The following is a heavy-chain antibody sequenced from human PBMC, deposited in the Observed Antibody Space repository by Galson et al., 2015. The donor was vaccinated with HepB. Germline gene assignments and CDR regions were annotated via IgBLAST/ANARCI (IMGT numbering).Heavy chain of an antibody. CDR3: ARSERNQGYCSGGSCRIDAFDI. J-gene: IGHJ3*02. Sequence: SETLSLTCAVYGGSFSGYYWSWIRQPPGKGLEWIGEINHSGSTNYNPSLKSRVTISVDTSKNQFSLKLSSVTAADTAVYYCARSERNQGYCSGGSCRIDAFDIWGQGTMVTVSS. V-gene: IGHV4-34*01. D-gene: IGHD2-15*01. CDR1: GGSFSGYY. CDR2: INHSGST.